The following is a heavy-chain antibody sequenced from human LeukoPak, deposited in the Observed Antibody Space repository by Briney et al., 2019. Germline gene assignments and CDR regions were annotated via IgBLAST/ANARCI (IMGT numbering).Heavy chain of an antibody. D-gene: IGHD6-13*01. J-gene: IGHJ4*02. Sequence: GGSLRLSAAASTFTFSGLSMTWDRQGLGQELEWVTNINLDGSERFYVDFVKARFTISRDNADNSMYLQMNSLRAEDTAVYYCGRVIAGAIDYWGQGTLVTVSS. CDR1: TFTFSGLS. V-gene: IGHV3-7*01. CDR2: INLDGSER. CDR3: GRVIAGAIDY.